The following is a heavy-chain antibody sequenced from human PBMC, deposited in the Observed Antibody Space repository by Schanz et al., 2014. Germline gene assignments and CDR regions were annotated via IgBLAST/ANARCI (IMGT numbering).Heavy chain of an antibody. D-gene: IGHD2-2*01. Sequence: EQVLESGGGFVQPGGSLRLSCATSGFTFTTFAMTWVRQAPGKGLEWVSGISDRGDGTNYGDSVRGRFTISRDNSRNTVYLQMNNVGVDDTATYYCVKTDAVWRFDYWGQGTLVIVSS. V-gene: IGHV3-23*01. CDR1: GFTFTTFA. J-gene: IGHJ4*02. CDR3: VKTDAVWRFDY. CDR2: ISDRGDGT.